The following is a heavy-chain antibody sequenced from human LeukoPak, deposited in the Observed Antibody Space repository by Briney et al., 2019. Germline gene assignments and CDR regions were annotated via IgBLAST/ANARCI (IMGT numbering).Heavy chain of an antibody. V-gene: IGHV3-7*01. CDR1: GFTFSSYW. CDR2: IKQDGSEK. Sequence: GGSLRLSCAASGFTFSSYWMSWVRQAPGKGLEWVANIKQDGSEKYYVDSVKGRFTISRDNAKNSLYLQMNSLRAEDTAVYYCARAGRRGMYYFDYWGQGTLVTVSS. J-gene: IGHJ4*02. D-gene: IGHD1-26*01. CDR3: ARAGRRGMYYFDY.